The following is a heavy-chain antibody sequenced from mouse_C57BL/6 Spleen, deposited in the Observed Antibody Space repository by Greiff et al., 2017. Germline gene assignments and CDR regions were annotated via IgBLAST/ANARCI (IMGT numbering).Heavy chain of an antibody. V-gene: IGHV1-53*01. CDR3: ARAEYSNWYAMDF. CDR2: INPSNGGT. J-gene: IGHJ4*01. Sequence: QVQLQQPGTELVKPGASVKLSCKASGYTFTSYWLHWVKQRPGQGLEWIGNINPSNGGTNYNEKFKSKATLTVDKSSSTAYMQLSSLTSEDSAVYYCARAEYSNWYAMDFRGLGTSVTVSS. D-gene: IGHD2-5*01. CDR1: GYTFTSYW.